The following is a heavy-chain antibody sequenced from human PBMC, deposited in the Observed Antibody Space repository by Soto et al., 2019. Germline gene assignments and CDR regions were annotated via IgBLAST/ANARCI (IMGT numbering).Heavy chain of an antibody. CDR2: IYYSGST. V-gene: IGHV4-30-4*01. Sequence: SETLSLTCTVSGGSISSGDYYWSWIRQPPGKGLEWIGYIYYSGSTYYNPSLKSRVTISVDTSKNQFSLKLSSVTAADTAVYYCASRREGYCSGGSCYPTDQGYYGMDVWGQGTTVTISS. CDR1: GGSISSGDYY. CDR3: ASRREGYCSGGSCYPTDQGYYGMDV. J-gene: IGHJ6*02. D-gene: IGHD2-15*01.